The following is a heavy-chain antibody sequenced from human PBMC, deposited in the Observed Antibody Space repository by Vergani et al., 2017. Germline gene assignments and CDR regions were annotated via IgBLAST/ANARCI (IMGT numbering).Heavy chain of an antibody. V-gene: IGHV3-21*01. D-gene: IGHD2-2*01. CDR3: ARDCSSTSCYGADYYYGMDV. J-gene: IGHJ6*02. CDR1: GFTFSSYS. Sequence: EVQLVESGGGLVQPGGSLRLSCAASGFTFSSYSMNWVRQAPGKGLEWVSSISSSSSYIYYADSVKGRFTISRDNAKNSLYLQMTSLRAEDTAVYYCARDCSSTSCYGADYYYGMDVWGQGTTVTVSS. CDR2: ISSSSSYI.